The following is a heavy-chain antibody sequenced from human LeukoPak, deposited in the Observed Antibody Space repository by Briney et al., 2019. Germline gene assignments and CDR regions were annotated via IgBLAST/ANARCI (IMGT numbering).Heavy chain of an antibody. J-gene: IGHJ4*02. CDR1: GGSFSGYF. CDR3: ARGYCSGSSCHQVFD. D-gene: IGHD2-15*01. Sequence: SETLSLTCAVSGGSFSGYFWSWIRQPPGKGLEWIGEINHSGSTNYNPSLKSRVTISVDTSKNQFSLKLSSVTAADTAVYCCARGYCSGSSCHQVFDWGQGTLVTVSS. V-gene: IGHV4-34*01. CDR2: INHSGST.